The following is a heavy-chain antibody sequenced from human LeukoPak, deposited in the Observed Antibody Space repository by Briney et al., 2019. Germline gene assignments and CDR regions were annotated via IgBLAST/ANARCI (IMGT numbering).Heavy chain of an antibody. CDR1: GFTFSSYW. CDR3: ARASGTYPFDY. Sequence: GGSLRLSCAASGFTFSSYWMHWVRQAPGKGLVWVSRINSDGAAANYADSVKGRFTISRDNARNTLYLQMNSLGADDTAVYYCARASGTYPFDYWGQGTLVTVSS. D-gene: IGHD1-26*01. CDR2: INSDGAAA. J-gene: IGHJ4*02. V-gene: IGHV3-74*01.